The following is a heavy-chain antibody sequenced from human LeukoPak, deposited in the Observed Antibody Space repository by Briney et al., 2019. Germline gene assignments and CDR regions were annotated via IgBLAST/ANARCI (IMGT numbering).Heavy chain of an antibody. J-gene: IGHJ6*04. CDR2: IIPIFGTA. Sequence: GSPVKVSCKASGGTFSSYAISWVRQAPGQGLEWMGGIIPIFGTANYAQKFQGRVTITADKSTSTAYMELSSLRSEDTAVYYCARMAAAGTGWYYYGMDVWGKGTTVTVSS. CDR1: GGTFSSYA. CDR3: ARMAAAGTGWYYYGMDV. D-gene: IGHD6-13*01. V-gene: IGHV1-69*06.